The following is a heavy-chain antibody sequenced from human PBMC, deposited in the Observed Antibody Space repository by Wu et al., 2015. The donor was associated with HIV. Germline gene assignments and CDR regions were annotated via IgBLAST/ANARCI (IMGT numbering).Heavy chain of an antibody. CDR2: INPNSGGT. CDR1: GYSFTTHG. V-gene: IGHV1-2*02. Sequence: QVQLVQSGAEVKKPGASVKVSCKASGYSFTTHGISWVRQAPGQGLEWMGWINPNSGGTNYAQKFQGRVTMTRDTSISTAYMELSRLRSDDTAVYYCARRLRTPNWFDPWAREPWSPSPQ. CDR3: ARRLRTPNWFDP. J-gene: IGHJ5*02. D-gene: IGHD4-17*01.